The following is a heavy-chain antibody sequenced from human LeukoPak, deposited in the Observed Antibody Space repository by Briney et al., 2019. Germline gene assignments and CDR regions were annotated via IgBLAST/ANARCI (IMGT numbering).Heavy chain of an antibody. Sequence: SETLSLTCTVSGGSISSYYWSWIRQPPGKGLEWIGYIYYSGSTNYNPSLKSRVTISVDTSKNQFSLKLSPVTAADTAVYYCARAFRVYSSSTYYMDVWGKGTTVTVSS. D-gene: IGHD6-6*01. CDR3: ARAFRVYSSSTYYMDV. V-gene: IGHV4-59*01. CDR2: IYYSGST. CDR1: GGSISSYY. J-gene: IGHJ6*03.